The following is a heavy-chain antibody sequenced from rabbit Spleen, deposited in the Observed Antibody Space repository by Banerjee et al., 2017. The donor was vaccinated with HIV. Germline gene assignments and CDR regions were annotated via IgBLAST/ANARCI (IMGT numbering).Heavy chain of an antibody. CDR2: IYSAKGST. CDR1: GFDFTNYY. Sequence: QLTETGGDLVQPGGSLTLSCKASGFDFTNYYISWVRQAPGKGLEWIGIIYSAKGSTDYASWVNGRFTISSDNAQSTVDLKMTSLTVADTATYFCARDGAGGSYFALWGQGTLVTVS. CDR3: ARDGAGGSYFAL. J-gene: IGHJ6*01. V-gene: IGHV1S7*01. D-gene: IGHD8-1*01.